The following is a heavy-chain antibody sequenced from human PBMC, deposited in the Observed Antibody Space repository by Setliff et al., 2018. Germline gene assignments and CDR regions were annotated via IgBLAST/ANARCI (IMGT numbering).Heavy chain of an antibody. CDR2: TIPSFGST. CDR3: AREGVDTRSSTDYRYYMDV. Sequence: SVKVSCKASGGTFGSYGISWVRQAPGQGLEWMGGTIPSFGSTNYAQKFQDRVTIITDESTSTAYMELSSLRTEDTAVYYCAREGVDTRSSTDYRYYMDVWGKGTTVTVS. CDR1: GGTFGSYG. J-gene: IGHJ6*03. D-gene: IGHD5-18*01. V-gene: IGHV1-69*05.